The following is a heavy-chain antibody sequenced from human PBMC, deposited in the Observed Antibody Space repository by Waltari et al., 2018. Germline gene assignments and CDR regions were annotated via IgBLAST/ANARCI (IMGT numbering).Heavy chain of an antibody. V-gene: IGHV1-2*06. D-gene: IGHD4-17*01. CDR3: ARDGSTVTTPY. J-gene: IGHJ4*02. CDR1: GSTFTGYY. CDR2: DNPNSGGT. Sequence: QVLLVQSGAEGKTPGALVTFSCKASGSTFTGYYMHWVRPAPGQGLEWMGRDNPNSGGTNYAQKFQGRATMTRETAISTAYMELSRRRSDDTAGYYCARDGSTVTTPYWGQGTLVTVSS.